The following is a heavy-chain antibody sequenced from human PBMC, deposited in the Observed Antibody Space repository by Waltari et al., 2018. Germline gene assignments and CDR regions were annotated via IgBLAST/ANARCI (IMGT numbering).Heavy chain of an antibody. CDR2: IYWDDDK. J-gene: IGHJ4*02. Sequence: QITMKESGPTLVKPTETVTLTCTFSGFSLSTSGVAVGWIRQPPGKALEWVALIYWDDDKRYSPSLQSRLTVTKDTSKNQVVLTMTGMESDDTATYFCAYRPTGSFWSSSSVFYFDYWGQGAPVTVSS. D-gene: IGHD3-3*01. CDR3: AYRPTGSFWSSSSVFYFDY. V-gene: IGHV2-5*02. CDR1: GFSLSTSGVA.